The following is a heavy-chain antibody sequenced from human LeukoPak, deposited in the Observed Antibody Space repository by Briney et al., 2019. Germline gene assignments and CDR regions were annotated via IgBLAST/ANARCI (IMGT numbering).Heavy chain of an antibody. CDR3: ARHSSHYYFDY. V-gene: IGHV4-59*08. D-gene: IGHD6-13*01. Sequence: PSETLSLTYTVSGGSISSYYWSWIRQPPGKGLEWIGYIYYSGSTNYNPSLKSRVTISVDTSKNQFSLKLSSATAADTAVYYCARHSSHYYFDYWGQGTLVTVSS. CDR1: GGSISSYY. CDR2: IYYSGST. J-gene: IGHJ4*02.